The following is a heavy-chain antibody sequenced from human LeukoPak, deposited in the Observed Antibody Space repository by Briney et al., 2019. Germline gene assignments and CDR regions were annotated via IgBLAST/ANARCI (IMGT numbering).Heavy chain of an antibody. Sequence: ASVKVSCKASGCTFTSYGISWVRQAPGQGREWMGWISAYNGNTNYAQKLQGRVTMTTDTSTSTAYMELRSLRSDDTAVYYCARDYGDYTGSRLFYYYMDVWGKGTTVTVSS. CDR1: GCTFTSYG. CDR3: ARDYGDYTGSRLFYYYMDV. CDR2: ISAYNGNT. D-gene: IGHD4-17*01. V-gene: IGHV1-18*01. J-gene: IGHJ6*03.